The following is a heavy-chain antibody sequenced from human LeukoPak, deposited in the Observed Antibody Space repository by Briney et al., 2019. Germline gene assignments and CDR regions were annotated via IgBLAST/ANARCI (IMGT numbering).Heavy chain of an antibody. J-gene: IGHJ4*02. CDR1: GSTFSSYG. CDR3: AKDPHWPMVRGIIIRGVGFDY. Sequence: GGSLRLSCAASGSTFSSYGMHWVRQAPGKGLEWVAFIRYDGSNKYYADSVRGRFTISRDNSKNTLYLQMNSLRAEDTAVHYCAKDPHWPMVRGIIIRGVGFDYWGQGTLVTVSS. D-gene: IGHD3-10*01. CDR2: IRYDGSNK. V-gene: IGHV3-30*02.